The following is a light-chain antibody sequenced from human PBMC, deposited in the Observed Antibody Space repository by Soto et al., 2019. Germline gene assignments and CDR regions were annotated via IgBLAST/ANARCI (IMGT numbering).Light chain of an antibody. CDR1: QSVSSSY. CDR2: GAS. CDR3: EQYGSSPWT. J-gene: IGKJ1*01. V-gene: IGKV3-20*01. Sequence: EIELTQSPGTLSLSPGERATLSCRASQSVSSSYVAWYQQKPGQAPMLLIYGASSRSTGIPYRFSGSGSGTDFTLTISRLEPEDFAVYYCEQYGSSPWTFGQGTKVEIK.